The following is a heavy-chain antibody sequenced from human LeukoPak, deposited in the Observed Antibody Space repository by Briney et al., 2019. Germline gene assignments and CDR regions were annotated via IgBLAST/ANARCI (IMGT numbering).Heavy chain of an antibody. Sequence: GGSLRLSCAASGFTVSSNYMSWVRQAPGKGLEWVSVIYSGGSTYYADSVKGRFNISRDNAKNSLCLQMNSLRDEDTAVYYCARAGTTGIDFDYWGQGTLVTVSS. V-gene: IGHV3-66*01. D-gene: IGHD1-1*01. CDR2: IYSGGST. CDR3: ARAGTTGIDFDY. CDR1: GFTVSSNY. J-gene: IGHJ4*02.